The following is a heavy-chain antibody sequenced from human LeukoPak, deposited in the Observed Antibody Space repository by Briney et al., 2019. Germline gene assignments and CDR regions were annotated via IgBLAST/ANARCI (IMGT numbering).Heavy chain of an antibody. Sequence: GGSLRLSCAASGLTFSSYAMHWVRQAPGKGLEWVAVISYDGSNKYYADSVKGRFTISRDNSKNTLYLQMNSLRAEDTAVYYCARGGYYDSSGYYGYWGQGTLVTVSS. J-gene: IGHJ4*02. V-gene: IGHV3-30*04. CDR2: ISYDGSNK. CDR1: GLTFSSYA. CDR3: ARGGYYDSSGYYGY. D-gene: IGHD3-22*01.